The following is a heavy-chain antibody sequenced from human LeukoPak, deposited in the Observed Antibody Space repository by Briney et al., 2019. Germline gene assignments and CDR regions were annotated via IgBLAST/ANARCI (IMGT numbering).Heavy chain of an antibody. V-gene: IGHV4-59*01. J-gene: IGHJ4*02. CDR2: IYYSGST. D-gene: IGHD6-19*01. CDR3: ARDEGAVAGTLFDY. Sequence: PSETLSLTCTVSGGSISSYYWSWIRQPPGKGLEWIGYIYYSGSTNNNPSLKSRVTISVDTSKNQFSLKLSSVTAADTAVYYCARDEGAVAGTLFDYGGQGTLVTVSS. CDR1: GGSISSYY.